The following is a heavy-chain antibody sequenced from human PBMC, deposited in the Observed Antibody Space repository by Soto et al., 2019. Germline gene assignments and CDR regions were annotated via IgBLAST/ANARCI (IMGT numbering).Heavy chain of an antibody. CDR1: GYTFTSYY. CDR2: INPSGGST. Sequence: QVQLVQSGAEVKKPGASVKVSCKASGYTFTSYYMHWVRQAPGQGLEWMGIINPSGGSTSYAQKFQCRVTMTRETSTSTVYMELSSLRSEDTAVYYCARDVHPDYYDSSGYYDYWGQGTLVTVSS. J-gene: IGHJ4*02. CDR3: ARDVHPDYYDSSGYYDY. V-gene: IGHV1-46*01. D-gene: IGHD3-22*01.